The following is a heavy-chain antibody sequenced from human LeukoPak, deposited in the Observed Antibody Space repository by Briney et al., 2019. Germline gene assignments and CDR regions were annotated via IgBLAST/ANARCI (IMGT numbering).Heavy chain of an antibody. D-gene: IGHD1-7*01. CDR3: VRGETATSGTSFDY. CDR1: GFTLRSYT. CDR2: ISSRSVTV. J-gene: IGHJ4*02. V-gene: IGHV3-48*01. Sequence: GGSLRLSCAASGFTLRSYTMNWVRQAPGKGLDWLSYISSRSVTVLYAESVKGRFTISRDNAKNILYLQMNSLRPGDTTLYYCVRGETATSGTSFDYWGQGALVTVSP.